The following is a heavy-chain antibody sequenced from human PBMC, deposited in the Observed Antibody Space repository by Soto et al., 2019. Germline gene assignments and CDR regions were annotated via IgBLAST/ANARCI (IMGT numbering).Heavy chain of an antibody. CDR1: GYTFNSYG. CDR2: ISAYKAHT. D-gene: IGHD2-2*01. V-gene: IGHV1-18*01. CDR3: AREDLVVVTSALRYYGMDV. Sequence: ASVKVSCKASGYTFNSYGITWVRQAPGQGLEWMGWISAYKAHTNYAQKLQGRVTMTTDTSTSTAYMELRSLRSDDTAVYYCAREDLVVVTSALRYYGMDVWGQGTTVTVYS. J-gene: IGHJ6*02.